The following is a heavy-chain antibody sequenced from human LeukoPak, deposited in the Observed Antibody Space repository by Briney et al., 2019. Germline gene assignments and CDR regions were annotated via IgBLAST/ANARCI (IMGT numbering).Heavy chain of an antibody. V-gene: IGHV3-7*05. Sequence: PGGSLRLSCAASGFTFSSYWMTWVRQAPGKGLEWVAKIKQDGSEKSYVDSVKGRFTIARDNAKNSLYLQMNSLGAEDTAVYYCVRRGTSSSWAHFDYWGQGTLVTVSS. CDR3: VRRGTSSSWAHFDY. J-gene: IGHJ4*02. D-gene: IGHD6-13*01. CDR1: GFTFSSYW. CDR2: IKQDGSEK.